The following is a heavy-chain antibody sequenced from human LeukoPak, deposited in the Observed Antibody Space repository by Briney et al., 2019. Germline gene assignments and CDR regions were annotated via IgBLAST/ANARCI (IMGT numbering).Heavy chain of an antibody. Sequence: PGGSLRLSCAASEFSVGSNYMTWVRQAPGKGLEWVSLIYSGGSTYYSDSVKGRFTISRDNSKNTLYLQMNSLRAEDTAVYYCAKDGDTHFWSGYYLHWGQGTLVTVSS. CDR1: EFSVGSNY. V-gene: IGHV3-66*02. CDR2: IYSGGST. J-gene: IGHJ4*02. CDR3: AKDGDTHFWSGYYLH. D-gene: IGHD3-3*02.